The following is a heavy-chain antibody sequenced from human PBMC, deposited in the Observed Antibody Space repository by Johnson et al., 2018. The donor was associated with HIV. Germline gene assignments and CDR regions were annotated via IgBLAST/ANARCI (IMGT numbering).Heavy chain of an antibody. CDR2: IGTTGDT. D-gene: IGHD6-13*01. V-gene: IGHV3-13*01. CDR1: GFTLSSYD. J-gene: IGHJ3*02. Sequence: VQLVESGGGLVQPGGSLRLSCAASGFTLSSYDMHWVRQVTGKGLEWVSSIGTTGDTYYPGSVKGRFTISRDNAKKSLYLQMNRLRAEDTAVYYCARDGVYSSPWDAFDIWGQGTMVIVSS. CDR3: ARDGVYSSPWDAFDI.